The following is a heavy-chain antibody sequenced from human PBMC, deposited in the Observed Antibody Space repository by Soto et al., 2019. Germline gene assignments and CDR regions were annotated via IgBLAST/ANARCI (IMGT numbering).Heavy chain of an antibody. D-gene: IGHD6-13*01. V-gene: IGHV1-3*01. J-gene: IGHJ5*02. CDR1: GYTFTSYG. Sequence: QVQLVQSGTEVKKPGASVKVSCKASGYTFTSYGIHWVRQAPGQRLEWMGWINAANGDTKYSPKFEGRVTITRDTSASTAYMELSSLRSADTAVYYCVRRHLSATGIDWFDPWGQGTLVTVSS. CDR2: INAANGDT. CDR3: VRRHLSATGIDWFDP.